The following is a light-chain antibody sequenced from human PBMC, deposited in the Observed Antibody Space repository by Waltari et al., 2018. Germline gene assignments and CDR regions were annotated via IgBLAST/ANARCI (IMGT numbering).Light chain of an antibody. CDR1: SSDVGGYNY. CDR2: EVS. J-gene: IGLJ2*01. CDR3: SSYTSSSTLV. Sequence: QSALTQPASVSGSPGQSITISCTGTSSDVGGYNYLSWYQQHPGKAPKLMIYEVSNRPSGVSNRFSGSKPGNTASLTISGLQAEDEADYYCSSYTSSSTLVFGGGTKLTVL. V-gene: IGLV2-14*01.